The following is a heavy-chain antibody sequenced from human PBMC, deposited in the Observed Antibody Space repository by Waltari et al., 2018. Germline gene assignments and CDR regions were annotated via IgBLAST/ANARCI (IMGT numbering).Heavy chain of an antibody. D-gene: IGHD4-17*01. CDR3: AGHYGDYQPGLDY. V-gene: IGHV3-21*01. CDR1: GFTFSSYS. J-gene: IGHJ4*02. Sequence: EVQLVESGGGLVKPGGSLRLSCAASGFTFSSYSMNWVRQAPGKGLEWVSSISSSSSYIYYADSVKGRFTISRDNAKNSLYLQMNSLRAEDTAVYYCAGHYGDYQPGLDYWGQGTLVTVSS. CDR2: ISSSSSYI.